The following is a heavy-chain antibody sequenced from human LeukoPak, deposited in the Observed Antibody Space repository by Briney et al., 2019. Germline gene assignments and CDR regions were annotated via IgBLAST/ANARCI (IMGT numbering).Heavy chain of an antibody. D-gene: IGHD5-12*01. CDR2: IFGSGDST. CDR3: AKDQKPDSGYDIDY. CDR1: GFTISTYG. Sequence: TGGSLRLSCAASGFTISTYGMNWVRQAPRKGLEWVSVIFGSGDSTYYADSVKGRFTISRDRSKNTLYLEMHSLRADDTAVYYCAKDQKPDSGYDIDYWSQGTLVTVSS. J-gene: IGHJ4*02. V-gene: IGHV3-23*01.